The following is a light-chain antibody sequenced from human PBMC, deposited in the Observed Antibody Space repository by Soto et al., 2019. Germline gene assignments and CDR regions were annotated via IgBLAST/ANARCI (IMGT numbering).Light chain of an antibody. CDR2: AAS. CDR3: QQDLRPPLA. Sequence: SCLSESVGTRVTITCRASQSVSNYLNWYQQKPGKAPTLLIYAASTLQSGVPSRISGSGSGTDFTRTISSQQCGLFATDDRQQDLRPPLAFGPGTKVDI. J-gene: IGKJ3*01. V-gene: IGKV1-39*01. CDR1: QSVSNY.